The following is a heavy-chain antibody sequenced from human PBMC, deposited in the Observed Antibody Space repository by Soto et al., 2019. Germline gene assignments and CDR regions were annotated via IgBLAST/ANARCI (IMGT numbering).Heavy chain of an antibody. D-gene: IGHD6-13*01. Sequence: GASVKVSCKASGYTVIIHVIHWVRQAPGQRLEWMGWINVGNGNTKYSQKFQGGVTVTRDTSASTAYMELSSLRSEDTAVYYCARVMNPYSSSLYYFDYWGLGTLVTVSS. CDR2: INVGNGNT. V-gene: IGHV1-3*01. J-gene: IGHJ4*02. CDR1: GYTVIIHV. CDR3: ARVMNPYSSSLYYFDY.